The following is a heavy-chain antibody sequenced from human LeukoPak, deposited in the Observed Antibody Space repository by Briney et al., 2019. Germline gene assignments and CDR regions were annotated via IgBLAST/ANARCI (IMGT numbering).Heavy chain of an antibody. CDR1: GYTFTGYY. J-gene: IGHJ5*02. Sequence: ASVKVSCKASGYTFTGYYMHWVRQAPGQGLEWMGRINPNSGGTNYAQKFQGRVTMTRDTSISTAYMELSRLRSDDTAVHYCARAQGYCSGGSCYEWFDPWGQGTLVTVSS. CDR3: ARAQGYCSGGSCYEWFDP. D-gene: IGHD2-15*01. CDR2: INPNSGGT. V-gene: IGHV1-2*06.